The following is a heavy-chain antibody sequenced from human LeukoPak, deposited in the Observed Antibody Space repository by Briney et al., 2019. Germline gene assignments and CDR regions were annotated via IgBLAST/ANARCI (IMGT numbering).Heavy chain of an antibody. J-gene: IGHJ4*02. CDR1: GFTFSASA. CDR2: IRSKTNNYAT. CDR3: TSTWIQLWFDY. Sequence: GGSLRLSCAASGFTFSASAMHWVRQASGKGLEWVGRIRSKTNNYATEYAASVKGRFTISRDDSKNTAYLQMDNLRTEDTAVYYCTSTWIQLWFDYWGQGTLVTVSS. D-gene: IGHD5-18*01. V-gene: IGHV3-73*01.